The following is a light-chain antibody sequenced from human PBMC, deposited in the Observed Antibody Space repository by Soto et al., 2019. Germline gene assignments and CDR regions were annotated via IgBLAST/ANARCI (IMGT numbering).Light chain of an antibody. Sequence: EIVLTQSPATLSLSPGERATLSCRASQSITKHLAWYQQKPGQAPRLLIYDASGRATGVPARFTGSGSGTDFTLTISSLESEDFAIYYCQQCTNWPPTLGQGTRLEIK. V-gene: IGKV3-11*01. CDR2: DAS. CDR3: QQCTNWPPT. CDR1: QSITKH. J-gene: IGKJ5*01.